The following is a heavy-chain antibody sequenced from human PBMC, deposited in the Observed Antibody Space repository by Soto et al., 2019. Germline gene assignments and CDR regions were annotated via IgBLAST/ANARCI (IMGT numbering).Heavy chain of an antibody. J-gene: IGHJ3*02. CDR3: ARDSWNSHGGLDI. D-gene: IGHD1-7*01. V-gene: IGHV3-48*02. CDR1: GFTFSNYA. Sequence: GGSLRLSCAASGFTFSNYAFNWVRQAPGKGLEWLSYISSSSGIIYSADSVKGRFTISRDNAKNSLYLQMNSLRDEDTALYYCARDSWNSHGGLDIWGQGTMVTVSS. CDR2: ISSSSGII.